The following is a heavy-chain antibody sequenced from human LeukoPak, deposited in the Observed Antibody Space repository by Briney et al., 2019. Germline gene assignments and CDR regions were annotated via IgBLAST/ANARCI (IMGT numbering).Heavy chain of an antibody. D-gene: IGHD2-21*01. CDR3: AKDPGDIVAFDP. CDR1: GFTFSSYA. Sequence: PGASLRLSCAASGFTFSSYAMSWVRQAPGKGLEWVSAISGSGGNTYYADSVKGRFTISRDNSKNTLYLQMNSLRAEDTAVYYCAKDPGDIVAFDPWGQGTLVTVSS. V-gene: IGHV3-23*01. CDR2: ISGSGGNT. J-gene: IGHJ5*02.